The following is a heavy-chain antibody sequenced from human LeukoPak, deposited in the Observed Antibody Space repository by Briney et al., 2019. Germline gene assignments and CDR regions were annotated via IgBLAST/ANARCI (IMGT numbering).Heavy chain of an antibody. Sequence: SQTLSLTCAISGDSVSSNSAAWNWIRQSPSRGLEWLGRTYYRSKWYNDYAVSVKSRITINPDTSKNQFSLQLNSVTPEDTAVYYCASSSKMSSSWYWILFDYWGQGALVTVSS. CDR1: GDSVSSNSAA. D-gene: IGHD6-13*01. CDR2: TYYRSKWYN. J-gene: IGHJ4*02. CDR3: ASSSKMSSSWYWILFDY. V-gene: IGHV6-1*01.